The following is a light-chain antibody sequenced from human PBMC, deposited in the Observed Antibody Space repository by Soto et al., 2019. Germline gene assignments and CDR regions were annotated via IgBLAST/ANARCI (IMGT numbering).Light chain of an antibody. CDR1: QGINNY. J-gene: IGKJ3*01. CDR2: DAS. V-gene: IGKV1-33*01. CDR3: QQYESLPPR. Sequence: DILMTQSPSSLSASVGDRVTITCQASQGINNYLNWYQQKPGKPPTLLIYDASNLEPGVPSRFSGRGSGTDFTCSITNLQPEDVATYYCQQYESLPPRFGPGTTVEIK.